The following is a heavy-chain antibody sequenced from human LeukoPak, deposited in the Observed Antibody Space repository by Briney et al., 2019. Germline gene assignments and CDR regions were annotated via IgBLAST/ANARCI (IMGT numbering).Heavy chain of an antibody. CDR1: GFTFSSYG. D-gene: IGHD2-15*01. CDR2: IRYDGSNK. Sequence: GGSLRLFCAASGFTFSSYGMHWVRQAPGKGLEWVAFIRYDGSNKYYADSVKGRFTISRDNSKNTLYLQMNSLRAEDTAVYYCAKDRGRSFFFDPWGQGTLVTVSS. CDR3: AKDRGRSFFFDP. V-gene: IGHV3-30*02. J-gene: IGHJ5*02.